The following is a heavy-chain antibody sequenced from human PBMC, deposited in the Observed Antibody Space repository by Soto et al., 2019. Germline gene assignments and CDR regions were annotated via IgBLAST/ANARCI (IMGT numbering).Heavy chain of an antibody. V-gene: IGHV3-33*01. Sequence: QVQLVESGGGVVQPGRSLRLSCAASGFTFSSYGMHWVRQAPGKGLEWVAVIWYDGSNKYYADSVKGRLTISRDNSKNTLYLQMNSLRAEDTAVYYCARGGYSYGYDYWGQGTLVTVSS. CDR1: GFTFSSYG. CDR3: ARGGYSYGYDY. CDR2: IWYDGSNK. J-gene: IGHJ4*02. D-gene: IGHD5-18*01.